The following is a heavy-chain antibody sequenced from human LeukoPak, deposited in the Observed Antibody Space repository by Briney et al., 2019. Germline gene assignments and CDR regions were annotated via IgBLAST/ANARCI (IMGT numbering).Heavy chain of an antibody. CDR2: IYYSGST. D-gene: IGHD6-13*01. CDR1: GGSISSYY. V-gene: IGHV4-59*01. J-gene: IGHJ6*03. Sequence: MPSETLSLTCTVSGGSISSYYWSWIRQPPGKGLEGIGYIYYSGSTNYNPSLKSRVTISVDTSKNQFSLKLSSVTAADTAVYYCARVGYSSSWFYYYYMDVWGKGTTVTVSS. CDR3: ARVGYSSSWFYYYYMDV.